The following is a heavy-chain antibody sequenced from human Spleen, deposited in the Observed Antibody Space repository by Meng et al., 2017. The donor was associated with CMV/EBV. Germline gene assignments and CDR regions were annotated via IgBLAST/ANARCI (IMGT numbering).Heavy chain of an antibody. J-gene: IGHJ4*02. CDR3: VRHIGSSADY. CDR2: IIPMIGST. Sequence: VSCKASGGTVSAYSISWVRQAPGQGLEWMGRIIPMIGSTTSAQKFQDRVTITADTSTGTAYMELSSLGSPDTAVYYCVRHIGSSADYWGQGTLVTVSS. V-gene: IGHV1-69*08. D-gene: IGHD6-6*01. CDR1: GGTVSAYS.